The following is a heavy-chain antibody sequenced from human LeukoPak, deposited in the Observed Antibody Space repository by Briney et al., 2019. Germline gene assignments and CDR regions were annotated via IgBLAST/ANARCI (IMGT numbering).Heavy chain of an antibody. J-gene: IGHJ4*02. D-gene: IGHD3-22*01. CDR3: VRLIVVSGNPFDY. Sequence: TGGSLRLSCAASGFTFSTRWMNWVRQAPGKGLEWVANIKKDGSEKYYVDSVKGRFTISRDNAKNSLYLQMNSLRAEDTAVYYCVRLIVVSGNPFDYWGQGTLVAVSS. CDR1: GFTFSTRW. V-gene: IGHV3-7*02. CDR2: IKKDGSEK.